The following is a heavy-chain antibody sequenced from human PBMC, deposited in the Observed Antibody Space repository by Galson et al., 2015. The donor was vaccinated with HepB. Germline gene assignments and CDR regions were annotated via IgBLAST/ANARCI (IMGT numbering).Heavy chain of an antibody. J-gene: IGHJ4*02. CDR2: INTNTGNP. Sequence: SVKVSCKASGYTFTSYAMNWVRQAPGQGLEWMGWINTNTGNPTYAQGLTGRFVFSLDTSVSTAYLQISSLKAEDTAAYYCAREAVAGTILFDYWGQGTLVTVSS. CDR1: GYTFTSYA. V-gene: IGHV7-4-1*02. CDR3: AREAVAGTILFDY. D-gene: IGHD6-19*01.